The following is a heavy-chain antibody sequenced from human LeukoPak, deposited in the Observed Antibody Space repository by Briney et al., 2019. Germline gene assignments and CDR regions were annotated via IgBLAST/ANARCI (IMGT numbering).Heavy chain of an antibody. D-gene: IGHD3-22*01. Sequence: PGGSLRLSCAASGFTFSSYWMSWVREAPGKGLEWVANIKQDGSEKYYVDSVKGRFTISRDNAKNSLYLQMNSLRAEDTAVYYCARDRRFVNWDSSGEKAFGIWGQGTMVTVSS. CDR1: GFTFSSYW. CDR3: ARDRRFVNWDSSGEKAFGI. J-gene: IGHJ3*02. V-gene: IGHV3-7*01. CDR2: IKQDGSEK.